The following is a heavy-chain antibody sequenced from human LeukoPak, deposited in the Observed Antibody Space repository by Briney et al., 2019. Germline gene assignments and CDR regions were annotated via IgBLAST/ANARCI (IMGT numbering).Heavy chain of an antibody. CDR2: ISSSGGST. V-gene: IGHV3-23*01. J-gene: IGHJ4*02. D-gene: IGHD6-13*01. CDR3: TTVGRRKQQLVFFDY. Sequence: GGSLRLSCAASGFTFSSYAMSWVRQAPGKGLEWVSAISSSGGSTYYADSVKGRFTISRDNSKNTVYLQMNSLKTEDTAVYYCTTVGRRKQQLVFFDYWGQGTLVTVSS. CDR1: GFTFSSYA.